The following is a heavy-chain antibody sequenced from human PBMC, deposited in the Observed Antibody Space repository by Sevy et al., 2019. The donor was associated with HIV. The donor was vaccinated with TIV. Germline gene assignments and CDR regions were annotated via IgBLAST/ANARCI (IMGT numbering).Heavy chain of an antibody. D-gene: IGHD6-13*01. J-gene: IGHJ4*02. CDR3: ARGPQQLVPFFDY. V-gene: IGHV1-8*03. CDR1: GYTSTSYD. CDR2: MNPNSGNT. Sequence: ASVKVSCKASGYTSTSYDINWVRQATGQGLEWMGWMNPNSGNTGYAQKFQGRVTITRNTSISTAYMELSSLRSEDTAVYYCARGPQQLVPFFDYWGQGTLVTVSS.